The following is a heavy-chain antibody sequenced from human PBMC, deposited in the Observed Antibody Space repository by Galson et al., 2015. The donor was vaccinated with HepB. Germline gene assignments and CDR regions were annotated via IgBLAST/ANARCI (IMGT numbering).Heavy chain of an antibody. J-gene: IGHJ6*02. CDR1: GYTFTSYG. V-gene: IGHV7-4-1*02. D-gene: IGHD2-2*01. CDR3: ARVRHCSSTSCSYGMDV. Sequence: SVKVSCKASGYTFTSYGISWVRQAPGQGLEWMGWINTNTGNPTYAQGFTGRFVFSLDTSVSTAYLQISSLKAEDTAVYYCARVRHCSSTSCSYGMDVWGQGTTVTVSS. CDR2: INTNTGNP.